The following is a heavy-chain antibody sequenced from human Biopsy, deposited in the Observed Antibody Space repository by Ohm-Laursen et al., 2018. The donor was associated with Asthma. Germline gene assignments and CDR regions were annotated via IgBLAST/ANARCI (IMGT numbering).Heavy chain of an antibody. CDR2: MYHSGSP. Sequence: SETLSLTCTVSGVSIRSYYWTWIRQPPGKGMGWIGSMYHSGSPYYHPSLKSRVTISVDTSKNQFSLILSSVTAADTAVYYCARHDHRWDTYADFWGQGTLVTASS. D-gene: IGHD2-2*01. CDR3: ARHDHRWDTYADF. V-gene: IGHV4-59*05. J-gene: IGHJ4*02. CDR1: GVSIRSYY.